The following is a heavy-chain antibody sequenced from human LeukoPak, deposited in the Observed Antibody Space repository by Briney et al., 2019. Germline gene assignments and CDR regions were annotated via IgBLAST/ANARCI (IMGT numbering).Heavy chain of an antibody. CDR2: ISGDGGST. CDR1: GFMFHDYA. D-gene: IGHD6-19*01. CDR3: ARESESSGWYDY. Sequence: GSLGPSCAAPGFMFHDYAIHWVRQAPGKGLEWVSLISGDGGSTFYADSVKGRFTISRDNSKNSLYLQMNSLRSDDTALYYCARESESSGWYDYWGQGTLVTVSS. J-gene: IGHJ4*02. V-gene: IGHV3-43*02.